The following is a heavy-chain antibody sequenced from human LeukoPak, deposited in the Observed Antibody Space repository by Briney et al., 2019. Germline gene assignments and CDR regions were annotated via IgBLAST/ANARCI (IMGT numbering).Heavy chain of an antibody. CDR1: GFTFSSYA. D-gene: IGHD2-2*01. V-gene: IGHV3-23*01. CDR3: AREKEGYCSRTSCYLDYYYYYMDV. Sequence: GGSLRLSCAASGFTFSSYAMNWVRQAPGKGLEWVSSISGSGGSTYYADSVKGRFTISRDNSKNTLYLHMNSLRAEDTAVYYCAREKEGYCSRTSCYLDYYYYYMDVWGKGTTVTISS. J-gene: IGHJ6*03. CDR2: ISGSGGST.